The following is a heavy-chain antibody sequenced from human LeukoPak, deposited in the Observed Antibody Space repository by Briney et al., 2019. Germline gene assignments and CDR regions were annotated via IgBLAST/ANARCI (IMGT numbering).Heavy chain of an antibody. D-gene: IGHD3-10*01. CDR2: ISGSGSST. CDR3: AKPPAMVRGVGEFDP. J-gene: IGHJ5*02. Sequence: GGSLRLSCAASGFTFSSYAMSWVRQAPGKGLEWVSAISGSGSSTYYADSVKGRFTISRDNSKNTMYLQMNSLRAEDTAVYYCAKPPAMVRGVGEFDPWGQGTLVTVSS. CDR1: GFTFSSYA. V-gene: IGHV3-23*01.